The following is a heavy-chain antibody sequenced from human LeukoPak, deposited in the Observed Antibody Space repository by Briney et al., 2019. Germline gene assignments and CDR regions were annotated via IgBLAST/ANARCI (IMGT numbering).Heavy chain of an antibody. CDR3: ARDLADYYGSGSLFAFDV. Sequence: GGSLRLSCAASGFTFSSYEMNWVRQAPGKGLEWVSYISSTGSTICYADSVKGRFTISRDNAKNSLYLQMNSLRAEDTAVYYCARDLADYYGSGSLFAFDVWGQGTMVTVSS. D-gene: IGHD3-10*01. J-gene: IGHJ3*01. V-gene: IGHV3-48*03. CDR2: ISSTGSTI. CDR1: GFTFSSYE.